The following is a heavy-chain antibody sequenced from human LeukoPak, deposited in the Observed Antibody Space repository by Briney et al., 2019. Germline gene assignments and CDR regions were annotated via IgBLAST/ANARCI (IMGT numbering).Heavy chain of an antibody. V-gene: IGHV1-2*06. D-gene: IGHD3-22*01. J-gene: IGHJ4*02. CDR3: ASFHEGDNSGSYSNY. CDR2: INPNNGST. Sequence: ASVKVSCKASGYTFTGYYIHWVRQAPGQGLEWMGRINPNNGSTNYAQKFQGRVTMTRDTSISTAYMELSGLSSDDTAVYYCASFHEGDNSGSYSNYWGQGTLVTVSA. CDR1: GYTFTGYY.